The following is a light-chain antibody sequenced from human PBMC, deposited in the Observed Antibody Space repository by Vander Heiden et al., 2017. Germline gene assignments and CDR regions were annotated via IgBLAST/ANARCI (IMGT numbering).Light chain of an antibody. Sequence: QSALTHPASVSGSPGQSITISCTGTSSDVGAYKYVSWYQQHPGKAPKLMIYDVTNRPSGVSARFSGSKSGITASLTISGLQADDEADYYCSSYTSTSTPLVFGGGTKLTVL. V-gene: IGLV2-14*03. CDR2: DVT. CDR1: SSDVGAYKY. J-gene: IGLJ2*01. CDR3: SSYTSTSTPLV.